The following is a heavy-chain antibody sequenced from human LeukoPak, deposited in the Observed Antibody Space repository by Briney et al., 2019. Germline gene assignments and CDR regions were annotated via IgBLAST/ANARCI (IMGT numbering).Heavy chain of an antibody. V-gene: IGHV3-23*01. CDR3: ARHSRGRWYVFDY. CDR1: GFTFSNSA. CDR2: ISGSGGNT. Sequence: GGSLRLSCAASGFTFSNSAMSWVRQAPGKGLEWVSGISGSGGNTYYADSVKGRFTIPRDNSNNTLYLQMNSLRAEDTAVYYCARHSRGRWYVFDYWGQGTLVTVSS. J-gene: IGHJ4*02. D-gene: IGHD6-13*01.